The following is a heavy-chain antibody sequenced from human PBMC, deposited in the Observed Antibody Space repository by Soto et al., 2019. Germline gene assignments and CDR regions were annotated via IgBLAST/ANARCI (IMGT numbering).Heavy chain of an antibody. CDR1: GGSISSYY. CDR3: AREPYGDYSVHFDY. V-gene: IGHV4-59*01. CDR2: IYYSGST. Sequence: PSETLSLTCTVSGGSISSYYWSWIRQPPGKGLEWIGYIYYSGSTNYNPSLKSRVTISVDTSKNQFSLKLSSVTAADTAVYYCAREPYGDYSVHFDYWGQGTLVTVSS. D-gene: IGHD4-17*01. J-gene: IGHJ4*02.